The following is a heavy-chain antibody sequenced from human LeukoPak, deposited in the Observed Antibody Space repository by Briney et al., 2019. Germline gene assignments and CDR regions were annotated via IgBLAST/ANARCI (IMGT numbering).Heavy chain of an antibody. CDR1: GYTFTGYY. J-gene: IGHJ4*02. CDR2: MNPNSGNT. CDR3: ARGYSSSWHSNVYFDY. D-gene: IGHD6-13*01. V-gene: IGHV1-8*02. Sequence: ASVKVSCKASGYTFTGYYMHWVRQATGQGLEWMGWMNPNSGNTGYAQKFQGRVTMTRSTSVSTAYMEVSNLRSVDTAMYYCARGYSSSWHSNVYFDYWGQGTLVTVSS.